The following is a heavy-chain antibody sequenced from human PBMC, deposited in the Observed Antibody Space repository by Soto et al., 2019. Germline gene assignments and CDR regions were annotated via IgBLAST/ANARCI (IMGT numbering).Heavy chain of an antibody. CDR1: GFSLTQYW. D-gene: IGHD2-15*01. V-gene: IGHV3-7*01. CDR2: INEDGTKR. CDR3: TRWDGRCSGGSCFFDS. J-gene: IGHJ4*02. Sequence: PGGSLRLSCIASGFSLTQYWMSWVRQTPRKGLEWVAKINEDGTKRDYMESVEGRFTISRDNAKNSVSLQMNSLRADDTAVYFCTRWDGRCSGGSCFFDSWGQGTLVTVSS.